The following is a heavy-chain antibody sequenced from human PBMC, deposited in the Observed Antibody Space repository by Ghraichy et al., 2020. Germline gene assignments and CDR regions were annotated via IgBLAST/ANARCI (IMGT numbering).Heavy chain of an antibody. CDR2: ISQYGTST. CDR3: ARGGDKAHYYYPMEV. V-gene: IGHV3-48*01. Sequence: GGSLRLSCAASGFRFGDYVMNWVRQAPGKGLEWLSYISQYGTSTYYADSVKDRFTISRDNAKNSVYLQISSLRAEDTAVYYCARGGDKAHYYYPMEVWGQGTTVTVSS. CDR1: GFRFGDYV. J-gene: IGHJ6*02. D-gene: IGHD3-16*01.